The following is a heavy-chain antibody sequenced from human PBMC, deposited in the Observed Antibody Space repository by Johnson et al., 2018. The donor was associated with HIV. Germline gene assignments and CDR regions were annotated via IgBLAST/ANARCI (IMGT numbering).Heavy chain of an antibody. CDR2: ISGSGGST. V-gene: IGHV3-23*04. J-gene: IGHJ3*02. CDR1: GFTFDDYS. CDR3: SNHKGRWERPHPDAFDI. D-gene: IGHD1-26*01. Sequence: VQLVESGGGVVRPGGSLRLSCAASGFTFDDYSMTWVRQAPGKGLEWVSAISGSGGSTYYADSVKGRFTISRDNSKNTLYRQMNSLRAEDTAVYYCSNHKGRWERPHPDAFDIWGQGTMVTVSS.